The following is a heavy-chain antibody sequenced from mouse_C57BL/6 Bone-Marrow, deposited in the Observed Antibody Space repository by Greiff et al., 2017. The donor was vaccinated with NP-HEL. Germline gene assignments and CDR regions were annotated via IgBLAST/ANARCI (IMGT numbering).Heavy chain of an antibody. CDR2: IYPGGGYT. CDR3: ARIYYGNSLDY. J-gene: IGHJ2*01. CDR1: GYTFTNYW. D-gene: IGHD2-1*01. Sequence: QVQLKQSGAELVRPGTSVKMSCKASGYTFTNYWLGWAKQRPGHGLAWIGDIYPGGGYTNYNEKFKGKATLTADKSSSTAYMQFSSLTSEDSAIYYCARIYYGNSLDYGGQGTTLTVSS. V-gene: IGHV1-63*01.